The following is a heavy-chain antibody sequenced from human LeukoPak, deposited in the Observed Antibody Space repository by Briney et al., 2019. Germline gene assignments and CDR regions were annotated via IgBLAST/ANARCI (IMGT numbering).Heavy chain of an antibody. J-gene: IGHJ6*04. V-gene: IGHV3-7*03. CDR2: INQDGSEK. CDR1: GFTFSSYW. CDR3: ARVEGHYYYYYGMDV. Sequence: PGGSLRLSCAASGFTFSSYWMSWVRQAPGKGLEWVANINQDGSEKYYVDSVKGRFTISRDNAKNSLYLQMNSLRAEDTAVYYCARVEGHYYYYYGMDVWGKGTTVTASS.